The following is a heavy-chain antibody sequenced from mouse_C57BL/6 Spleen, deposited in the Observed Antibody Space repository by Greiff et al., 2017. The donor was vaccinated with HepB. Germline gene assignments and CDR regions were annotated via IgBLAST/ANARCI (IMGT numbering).Heavy chain of an antibody. J-gene: IGHJ4*01. CDR2: ISDGGSYT. D-gene: IGHD1-1*01. CDR3: AREPPDYYGSSYDAMDY. CDR1: GFTFSSYA. Sequence: EVHLVESGGGLVKPGGSLKLSCAASGFTFSSYAMSWVRQTPEKRLEWVATISDGGSYTYYPDNVKGRFTISRDNAKNNLYLQMSQLKSEDTAMYYCAREPPDYYGSSYDAMDYWGQGTSVTVSS. V-gene: IGHV5-4*01.